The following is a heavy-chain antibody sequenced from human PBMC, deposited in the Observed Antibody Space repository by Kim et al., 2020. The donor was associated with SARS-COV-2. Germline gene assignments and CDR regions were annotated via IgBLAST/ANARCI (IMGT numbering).Heavy chain of an antibody. V-gene: IGHV5-51*01. Sequence: GESLKISCRGSGFGFNSYWIGWVRQKPGEGLEWMGIIFPGDSDARYSPSFQGQVTMSVDKSINTAYLQWSSLKASDTAIYYCGKHASSGLDSFDSWGPGTVVTVS. CDR3: GKHASSGLDSFDS. J-gene: IGHJ4*01. D-gene: IGHD6-19*01. CDR2: IFPGDSDA. CDR1: GFGFNSYW.